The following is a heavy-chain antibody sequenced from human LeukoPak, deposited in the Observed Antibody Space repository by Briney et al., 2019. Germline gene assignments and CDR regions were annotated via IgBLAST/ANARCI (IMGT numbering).Heavy chain of an antibody. V-gene: IGHV3-43*01. Sequence: PGGSLRLSCEATGFTFEDHTMHWVRQAPGKGLEWVSLINWKGDITSYGDSVKGRFTISRDNSKNSLYLQLNNLRLEDSRFYYCARRPPAIESLDYWGQGTLVTVSS. CDR2: INWKGDIT. CDR3: ARRPPAIESLDY. J-gene: IGHJ4*02. CDR1: GFTFEDHT.